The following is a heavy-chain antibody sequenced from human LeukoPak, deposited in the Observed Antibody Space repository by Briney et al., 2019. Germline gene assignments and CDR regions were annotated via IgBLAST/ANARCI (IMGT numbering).Heavy chain of an antibody. V-gene: IGHV4-34*01. CDR1: GGSFSGYY. CDR3: AKETEFDWEYFDY. D-gene: IGHD3-9*01. J-gene: IGHJ4*02. Sequence: SETLSLTCAVYGGSFSGYYWSWIRQPPGKGLEWIGEINHSGSTNYNPSLKSRVTISVDTSKNQFSLKLSSVTAADTAVYYCAKETEFDWEYFDYWGQGTLVTVSS. CDR2: INHSGST.